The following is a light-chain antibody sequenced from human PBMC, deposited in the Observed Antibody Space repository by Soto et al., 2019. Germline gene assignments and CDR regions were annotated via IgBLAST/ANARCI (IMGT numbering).Light chain of an antibody. Sequence: DIVMTQTPLSRSVTPGQPASISCKSSQSLLHSDGKTYLYWYQVKPGKAPKLLIYAASTLESGVPSRFSATVSGTEFSLTITSLQPEDFATYYCQQLFDSPITFGHGTRLEIK. CDR1: QSLLHSDGKTY. CDR3: QQLFDSPIT. V-gene: IGKV2-29*01. J-gene: IGKJ5*01. CDR2: AAS.